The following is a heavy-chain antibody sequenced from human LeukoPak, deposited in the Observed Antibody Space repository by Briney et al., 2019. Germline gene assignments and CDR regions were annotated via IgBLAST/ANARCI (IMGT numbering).Heavy chain of an antibody. Sequence: ASVKVSCKASGYTFTTYGLSWVRQAPGQGLEWMGWISAYNDNTNYAQKVQGGVTMTTDTSTSTAYMELRSLRSDDTAMYYCAILSIATDSIDYRSLLYWGQGTLVTVSS. CDR1: GYTFTTYG. CDR3: AILSIATDSIDYRSLLY. V-gene: IGHV1-18*01. CDR2: ISAYNDNT. J-gene: IGHJ4*02. D-gene: IGHD3-22*01.